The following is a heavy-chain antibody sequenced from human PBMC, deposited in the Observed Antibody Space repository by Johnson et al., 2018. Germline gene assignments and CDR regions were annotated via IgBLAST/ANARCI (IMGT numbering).Heavy chain of an antibody. CDR3: VPEGPRHCFDY. J-gene: IGHJ4*02. CDR2: IWSDGNNK. Sequence: QVQLVQSGGGVVQPGRSLRLSCAASGFTFSTYGMHWVRQAPGKGLAWVAVIWSDGNNKYYADSVKGRFTISRDNSRNTLYLQMTSLRPDDTAVYYCVPEGPRHCFDYWGQGTLVTVSS. V-gene: IGHV3-33*01. CDR1: GFTFSTYG.